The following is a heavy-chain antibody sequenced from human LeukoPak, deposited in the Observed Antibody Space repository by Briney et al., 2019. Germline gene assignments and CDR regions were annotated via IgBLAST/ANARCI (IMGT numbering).Heavy chain of an antibody. J-gene: IGHJ4*02. Sequence: KPSETLSLTCTVSGGSISSHYWSWIRQPPGKGLQWIGYTNHVGNSDFNPSLKSRVTISVDTSKNQFSLKLSSGTAADTAVYYCARHYDGRESGSFYEDHWGQGTLVIVSS. V-gene: IGHV4-59*08. CDR2: TNHVGNS. D-gene: IGHD1-26*01. CDR1: GGSISSHY. CDR3: ARHYDGRESGSFYEDH.